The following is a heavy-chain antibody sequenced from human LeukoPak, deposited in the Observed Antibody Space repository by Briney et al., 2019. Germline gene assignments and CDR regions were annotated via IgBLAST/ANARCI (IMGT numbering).Heavy chain of an antibody. CDR2: IYYTGST. D-gene: IGHD6-25*01. Sequence: SETLSLTCTVSGGSISSSSHYWGWIRQSPGKGLEWIGIIYYTGSTYYNPSLMSRITISVDTSMHQFSLKLISVTAAGTAVYYCARLAGAEYFQHWGQGTLVTVSS. J-gene: IGHJ1*01. CDR1: GGSISSSSHY. CDR3: ARLAGAEYFQH. V-gene: IGHV4-39*01.